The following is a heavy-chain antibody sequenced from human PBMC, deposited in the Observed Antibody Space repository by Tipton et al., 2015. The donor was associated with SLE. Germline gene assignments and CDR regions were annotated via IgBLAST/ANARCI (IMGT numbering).Heavy chain of an antibody. CDR3: ARVSAWYYFDY. D-gene: IGHD6-19*01. V-gene: IGHV3-74*01. Sequence: GRFTISRDNAKNTLYLQLNSLGAEDTAVYYCARVSAWYYFDYWGQGTLVTVSS. J-gene: IGHJ4*02.